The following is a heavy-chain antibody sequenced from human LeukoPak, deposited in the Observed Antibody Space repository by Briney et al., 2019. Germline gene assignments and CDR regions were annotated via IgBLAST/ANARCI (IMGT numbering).Heavy chain of an antibody. CDR3: ARGSSWTTPDY. Sequence: GGSLRLSCAASGFTFSSYSMNWVRQAPGRGLEWVSSISSSSSYIYYADSVKGRFTISRDNAKNSLYLQMNSLRAEDTAVYYCARGSSWTTPDYWGRGTLVTVSS. CDR1: GFTFSSYS. D-gene: IGHD6-13*01. J-gene: IGHJ4*02. V-gene: IGHV3-21*01. CDR2: ISSSSSYI.